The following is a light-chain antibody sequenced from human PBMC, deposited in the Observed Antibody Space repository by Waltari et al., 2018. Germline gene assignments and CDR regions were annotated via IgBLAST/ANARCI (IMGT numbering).Light chain of an antibody. CDR3: LQDHNSPCT. Sequence: HHSVYTYLDWYQHKPGRSPRLLIYGVSNRATGVPDRFSGSGSGTEFTLEISRLESEDVAVYYCLQDHNSPCTFGQGTKVEIK. CDR2: GVS. V-gene: IGKV2-28*01. J-gene: IGKJ1*01. CDR1: HHSVYTY.